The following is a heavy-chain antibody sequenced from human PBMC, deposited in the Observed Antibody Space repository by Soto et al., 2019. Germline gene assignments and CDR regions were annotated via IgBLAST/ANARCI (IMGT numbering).Heavy chain of an antibody. CDR1: GFTFSRYG. CDR3: ARSEETYNDVLTGMDLYYYYLGMGV. J-gene: IGHJ6*02. Sequence: SLRLSCAASGFTFSRYGMHWVRQAPGKGLEWVAVIWYDGSNKYYADSVKGRFTISRDNSKNTLYLQMNSLRAEDTAVYYCARSEETYNDVLTGMDLYYYYLGMGVWGQGTTVTVSS. CDR2: IWYDGSNK. V-gene: IGHV3-33*01. D-gene: IGHD3-9*01.